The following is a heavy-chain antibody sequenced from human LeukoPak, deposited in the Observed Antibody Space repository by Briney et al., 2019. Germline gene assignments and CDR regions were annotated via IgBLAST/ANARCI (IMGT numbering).Heavy chain of an antibody. V-gene: IGHV3-21*01. J-gene: IGHJ4*02. Sequence: PGGSLRLSCAASGCIFSSYSMNWLRQAPGKGLEWVSSISSSSSNIYYADSVKGRFTISRDNAKNSLYLQMNSLRVEDTAVYYCARCTTGRTFGSLREIKRSREIDYWGQGTLVTVSS. CDR1: GCIFSSYS. CDR2: ISSSSSNI. CDR3: ARCTTGRTFGSLREIKRSREIDY. D-gene: IGHD1-1*01.